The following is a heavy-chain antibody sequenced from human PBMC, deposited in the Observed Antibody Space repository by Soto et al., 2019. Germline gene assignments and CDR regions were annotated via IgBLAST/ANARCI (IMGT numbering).Heavy chain of an antibody. CDR3: ARVRGTAGKRYFDY. D-gene: IGHD6-13*01. V-gene: IGHV4-4*02. J-gene: IGHJ4*02. CDR2: IYHSGST. CDR1: GGSISSNTW. Sequence: SETLSLTCAVSGGSISSNTWWSWVRQPPGKGLEWIGEIYHSGSTNYNPSLKSRVTISVDSSKNQFSLKVSSVTAADTAVYYCARVRGTAGKRYFDYWGQGTLVTVSS.